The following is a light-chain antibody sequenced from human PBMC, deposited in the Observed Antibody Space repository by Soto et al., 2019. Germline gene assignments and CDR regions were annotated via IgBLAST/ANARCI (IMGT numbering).Light chain of an antibody. Sequence: QSALTQPASLSGSPGQSLTISCPGTRSDVGGNNHVSWYQQHPGKAPKLMIYDVSNRPSGVSNRFFGSKSGNTASLTISGLQAGDEADYWCSSFTTSGSRYVFGTGTKVTVL. CDR3: SSFTTSGSRYV. V-gene: IGLV2-14*01. J-gene: IGLJ1*01. CDR1: RSDVGGNNH. CDR2: DVS.